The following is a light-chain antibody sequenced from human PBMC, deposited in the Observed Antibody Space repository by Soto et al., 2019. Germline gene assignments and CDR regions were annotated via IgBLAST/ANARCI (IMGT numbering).Light chain of an antibody. CDR1: SSDVGGYDY. Sequence: QSALTQPRSVSESPGQSVTISCTGTSSDVGGYDYLSWYQQHPGKAPKLMIYDVTKRPSGVPDRFSGSKSGNTASLTISGLQTEDEADYYCCSYAGSYTYVFGTGTKLTV. J-gene: IGLJ1*01. CDR3: CSYAGSYTYV. CDR2: DVT. V-gene: IGLV2-11*01.